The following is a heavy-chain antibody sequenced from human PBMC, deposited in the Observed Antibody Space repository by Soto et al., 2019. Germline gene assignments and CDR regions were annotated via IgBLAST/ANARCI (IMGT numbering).Heavy chain of an antibody. D-gene: IGHD3-10*01. CDR3: ARWFTYGNFDYFDY. Sequence: GGSLRLSCAASGFTFDNYAMHWVRQAPGKGLEWVSGISWNSGSIGYADSVKGRFTISRDNAKNTLYLQMSGLRAEDTALYYCARWFTYGNFDYFDYWGQGTQVTVSS. CDR1: GFTFDNYA. V-gene: IGHV3-9*01. J-gene: IGHJ4*02. CDR2: ISWNSGSI.